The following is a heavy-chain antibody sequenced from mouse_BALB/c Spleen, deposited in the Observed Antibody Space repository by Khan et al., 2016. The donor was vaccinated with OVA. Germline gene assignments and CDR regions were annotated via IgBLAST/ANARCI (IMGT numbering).Heavy chain of an antibody. CDR1: GYSFTDYL. CDR3: ARGGYGSLAY. V-gene: IGHV1-54*01. J-gene: IGHJ3*01. Sequence: VQLVESGAELVRPGTSVKVSCKASGYSFTDYLIDWVNQRPGQGLEWIGVINPGSGGTNYNEKFTGKATLTADNSSSTAYMQLSSLTSDDSAVYFCARGGYGSLAYWGQGTLVTVSA. D-gene: IGHD1-1*02. CDR2: INPGSGGT.